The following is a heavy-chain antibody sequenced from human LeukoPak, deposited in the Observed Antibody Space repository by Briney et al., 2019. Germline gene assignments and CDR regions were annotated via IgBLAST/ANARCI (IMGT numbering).Heavy chain of an antibody. CDR3: TKNRVGPLSGYYFDY. CDR1: GFIFSSYG. Sequence: GGSLRLSCAASGFIFSSYGMHWVRQAPGKGLEWVAFIRYDGSNKYYADSVKGRFTISRDNSKNTLHLQMNSLRVEDTAVYYCTKNRVGPLSGYYFDYWGQGTLVTVSS. J-gene: IGHJ4*02. CDR2: IRYDGSNK. V-gene: IGHV3-30*02. D-gene: IGHD1-26*01.